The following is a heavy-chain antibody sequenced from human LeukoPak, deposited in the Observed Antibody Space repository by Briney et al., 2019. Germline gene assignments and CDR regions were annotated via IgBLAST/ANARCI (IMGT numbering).Heavy chain of an antibody. V-gene: IGHV4-39*01. CDR1: GASLSSSNYY. D-gene: IGHD5-12*01. CDR3: AKSNGYGLIDY. CDR2: IYSSGNT. Sequence: SETLSLTCAVSGASLSSSNYYWGWVRPSPGNGLEWIGNIYSSGNTYYNASLKSRVTMYIDTSKNQFSLKLSSVTAADTAMYYCAKSNGYGLIDYWGQGTLVTVSS. J-gene: IGHJ4*02.